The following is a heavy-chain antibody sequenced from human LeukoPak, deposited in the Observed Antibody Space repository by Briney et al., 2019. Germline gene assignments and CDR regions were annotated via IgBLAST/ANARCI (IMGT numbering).Heavy chain of an antibody. CDR2: IYYSGST. D-gene: IGHD1-14*01. CDR3: ARGPPGCWFDP. J-gene: IGHJ5*02. CDR1: GGSISTNY. V-gene: IGHV4-59*01. Sequence: PSETLSLTCTVSGGSISTNYWSWIRQPPGKGLEWIGYIYYSGSTKYNPSLKSRVTISVDTSKNQFSLKLSSVTAADTAVYYCARGPPGCWFDPWGQGTLVTVSS.